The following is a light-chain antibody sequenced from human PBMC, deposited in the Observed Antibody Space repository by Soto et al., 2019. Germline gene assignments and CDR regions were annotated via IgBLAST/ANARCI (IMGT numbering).Light chain of an antibody. CDR1: QRISTW. J-gene: IGKJ1*01. V-gene: IGKV1-5*02. CDR2: DAS. Sequence: EIQMTQTPSTLYASVGDGVTIICRASQRISTWLAWYQQKPGKAPKLMISDASSLETGVPSRFSGSGSGTEFTLTINSLQTDDFATYYCQPHNRYSEAFGQGTKVDIK. CDR3: QPHNRYSEA.